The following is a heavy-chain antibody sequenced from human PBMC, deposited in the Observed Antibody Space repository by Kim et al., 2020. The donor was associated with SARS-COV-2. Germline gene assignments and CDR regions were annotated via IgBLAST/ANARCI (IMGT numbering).Heavy chain of an antibody. V-gene: IGHV4-59*08. Sequence: SETLSLTCSVSGGPISGYYWSWTRPTPGKGLEWICYISYSGITNSNPSLNIRVTISLDPSLIHFSLQLISVTAPDTAVYYCSRPVHTPNPLPLFHS. J-gene: IGHJ5*01. D-gene: IGHD2-2*02. CDR2: ISYSGIT. CDR3: SRPVHTPNPLPLFHS. CDR1: GGPISGYY.